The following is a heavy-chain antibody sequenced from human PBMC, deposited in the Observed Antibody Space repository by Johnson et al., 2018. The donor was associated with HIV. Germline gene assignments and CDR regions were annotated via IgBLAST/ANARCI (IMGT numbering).Heavy chain of an antibody. Sequence: QVQLVESGGGLVKPGGSLRLSCAASGFPFSDYYMTWIRQTPGKGLECLAYISTSGSSIYYTDSVKGRFTISRDNSKNSLYPQMNTLRAEDTAVYYCARDQRGGYSYGDAFDFWCQGKVVSDST. D-gene: IGHD5-18*01. CDR1: GFPFSDYY. J-gene: IGHJ3*01. V-gene: IGHV3-11*04. CDR3: ARDQRGGYSYGDAFDF. CDR2: ISTSGSSI.